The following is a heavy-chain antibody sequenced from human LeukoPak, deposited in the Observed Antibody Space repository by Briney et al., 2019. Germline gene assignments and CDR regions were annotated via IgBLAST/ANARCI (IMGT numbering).Heavy chain of an antibody. J-gene: IGHJ4*02. V-gene: IGHV3-23*01. D-gene: IGHD6-19*01. Sequence: GGSLRLSCAASGFTFSSLDMSWVRQAPGKGLEWVSGISASGSNTFYADSVKSRFTISRDNSKNTLYLQMSSLRAEDTAIYYCAKDLVRSGGWFYFDNWGQGTLVSVSS. CDR1: GFTFSSLD. CDR2: ISASGSNT. CDR3: AKDLVRSGGWFYFDN.